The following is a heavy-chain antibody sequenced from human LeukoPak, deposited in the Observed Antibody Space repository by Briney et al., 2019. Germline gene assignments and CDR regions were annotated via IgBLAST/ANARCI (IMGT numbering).Heavy chain of an antibody. CDR1: GFTFSSYE. V-gene: IGHV3-48*03. J-gene: IGHJ4*02. CDR3: ARDPLGSDHTGYFDC. D-gene: IGHD1-26*01. CDR2: IGSSGRTI. Sequence: PGGSLRLSCAASGFTFSSYEMNWVRQAPGKGLEWVSYIGSSGRTIYHADSVKGRFTISRDNAKNSLYLQMSSLRAEDTAVYYCARDPLGSDHTGYFDCWGQGTLVTVSS.